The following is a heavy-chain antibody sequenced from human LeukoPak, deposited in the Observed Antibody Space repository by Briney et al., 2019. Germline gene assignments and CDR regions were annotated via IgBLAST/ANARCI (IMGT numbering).Heavy chain of an antibody. CDR1: GFTFSSYG. D-gene: IGHD3-10*01. CDR3: AKDRVGYYGSGSYYNAYGMDV. Sequence: GGSLRLSCAASGFTFSSYGMHWVRQAPGKGLEWVAVISYDGSNKYYTDSVKGRFTISRDNSKNTLYLQMNSLRAEDTAVYYCAKDRVGYYGSGSYYNAYGMDVWGQGTTVTVSS. J-gene: IGHJ6*02. V-gene: IGHV3-30*18. CDR2: ISYDGSNK.